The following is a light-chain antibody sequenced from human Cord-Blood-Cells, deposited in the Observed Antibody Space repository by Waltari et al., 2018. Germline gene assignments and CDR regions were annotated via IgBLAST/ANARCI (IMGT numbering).Light chain of an antibody. CDR1: QSVLSSSNNKNY. J-gene: IGKJ2*01. CDR2: WAS. V-gene: IGKV4-1*01. CDR3: QQYYSTMYT. Sequence: DIVMTQSPDSLAVSLGEWATINCKPSQSVLSSSNNKNYLAWYQQKPGQTPKLLIYWASTRESGVPDRFSGSGSGTDFTLTISSLQAEDVAVYYCQQYYSTMYTFGQGTKLEIK.